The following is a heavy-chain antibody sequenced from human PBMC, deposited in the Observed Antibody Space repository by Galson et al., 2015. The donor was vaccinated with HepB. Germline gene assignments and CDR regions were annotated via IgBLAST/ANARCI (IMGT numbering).Heavy chain of an antibody. CDR1: GFTFSGSA. Sequence: SLRLSCAASGFTFSGSAMHWVRQASGKGLEWVGRIRSKANSYATAYAASVKGRFTISRDDSKNTAYLQMNSLKTEDTAVYYCTRGDFWSAPGGFDPWGQGTLVTVSS. CDR2: IRSKANSYAT. J-gene: IGHJ5*02. CDR3: TRGDFWSAPGGFDP. D-gene: IGHD3-3*01. V-gene: IGHV3-73*01.